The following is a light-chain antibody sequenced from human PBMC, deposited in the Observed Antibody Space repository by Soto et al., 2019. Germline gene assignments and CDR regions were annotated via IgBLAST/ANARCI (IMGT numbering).Light chain of an antibody. J-gene: IGKJ2*01. CDR2: GAS. CDR3: QQYGSSPLYT. CDR1: QSVSSSY. Sequence: EIVLTQSPGTLSLSPGERATLSCRASQSVSSSYLAWYQQNPGQAPRLLIYGASSRATGIPDRFSGSGSGTDFTLTISRLEPEVFAVYYCQQYGSSPLYTFGQGTKLEIK. V-gene: IGKV3-20*01.